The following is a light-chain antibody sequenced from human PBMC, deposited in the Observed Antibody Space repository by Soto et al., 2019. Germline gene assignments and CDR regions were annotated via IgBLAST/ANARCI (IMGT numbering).Light chain of an antibody. CDR2: KAS. CDR1: QSISTW. CDR3: QHYNTYSRA. Sequence: DIQMTQSPSTLSASXXXXITITCRASQSISTWLAWYQQKPGKAPKLLIYKASSLQSGVPSRFSGSGSGTEFTLTISSLQPDDFATYYCQHYNTYSRAFGQGTKVEIK. J-gene: IGKJ1*01. V-gene: IGKV1-5*03.